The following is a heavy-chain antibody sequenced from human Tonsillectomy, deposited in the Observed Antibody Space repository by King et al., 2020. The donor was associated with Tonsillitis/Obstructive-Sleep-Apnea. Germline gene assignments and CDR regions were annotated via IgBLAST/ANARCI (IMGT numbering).Heavy chain of an antibody. Sequence: QLQESGPGLVKPSETLSLTCTVSGGSIGSDYWSWIRQPPGKGLEWIGFIYYTGSTNYNPFLKSRVTISLDTSKNQFSLKLSSVTAADTAVYYCARQVYLDVWGKGTTVTVSS. CDR3: ARQVYLDV. V-gene: IGHV4-59*08. J-gene: IGHJ6*03. CDR2: IYYTGST. CDR1: GGSIGSDY.